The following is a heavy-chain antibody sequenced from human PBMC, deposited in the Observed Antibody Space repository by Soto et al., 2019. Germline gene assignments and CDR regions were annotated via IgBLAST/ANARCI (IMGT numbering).Heavy chain of an antibody. CDR1: GFTFSGYW. CDR2: IKSDGSTT. Sequence: EVQLVESGGGLVQPGGSLRLSCAASGFTFSGYWMHWVRQAPGKGLVWVSRIKSDGSTTNYADSVKGRFTISRDNAKNPLFLQRNRRGAEDTAVYYWARGGGVRGGDYWGQGTLVTVSS. V-gene: IGHV3-74*01. CDR3: ARGGGVRGGDY. D-gene: IGHD3-16*01. J-gene: IGHJ4*02.